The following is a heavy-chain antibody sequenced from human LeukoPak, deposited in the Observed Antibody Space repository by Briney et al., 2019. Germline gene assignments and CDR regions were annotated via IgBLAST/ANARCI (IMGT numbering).Heavy chain of an antibody. D-gene: IGHD2-15*01. V-gene: IGHV1-24*01. CDR2: FDPEDGET. CDR1: GYTLTELS. J-gene: IGHJ4*02. CDR3: ATDPPGYCSGGRCLYS. Sequence: ASVKVSCKVSGYTLTELSMHWVRQAPGTGLEWMGGFDPEDGETIYAQKFQGRVTMTEDTSTDTAYMELSSLRSEDTAVYYCATDPPGYCSGGRCLYSWGQGTLVTVSS.